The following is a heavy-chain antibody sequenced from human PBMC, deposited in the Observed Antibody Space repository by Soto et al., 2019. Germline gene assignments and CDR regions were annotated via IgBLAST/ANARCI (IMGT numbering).Heavy chain of an antibody. CDR3: AKVNRGLPRITGFDI. D-gene: IGHD1-20*01. J-gene: IGHJ3*02. CDR1: GFTFSSYA. V-gene: IGHV3-23*01. CDR2: ISGSGGST. Sequence: GGSLRLSCAASGFTFSSYAMSWVRQAPGKGLEWVSAISGSGGSTYYADSVKGRFTISRDNSKNTLYLQMNSLRAEDTAVYYCAKVNRGLPRITGFDIWGQGTMVTVAS.